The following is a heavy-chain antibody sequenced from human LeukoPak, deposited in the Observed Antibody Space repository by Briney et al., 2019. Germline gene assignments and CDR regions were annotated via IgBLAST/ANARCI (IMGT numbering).Heavy chain of an antibody. V-gene: IGHV4-59*01. J-gene: IGHJ4*02. D-gene: IGHD7-27*01. CDR3: ASRKLGNDY. CDR2: ISYSGST. CDR1: GGSISSYY. Sequence: PSETLSLTCTVSGGSISSYYWNWIRQPPGKGLEWIGSISYSGSTNYNPSLESRVTISVDTSKNQFSLKLSSVTAADTAVYYCASRKLGNDYWGQGTLVTVSS.